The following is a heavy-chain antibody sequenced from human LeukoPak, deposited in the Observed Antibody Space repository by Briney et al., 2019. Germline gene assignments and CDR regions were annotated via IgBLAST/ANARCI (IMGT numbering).Heavy chain of an antibody. CDR2: ISTSSSYI. CDR3: ARDPINIATAANGFDY. D-gene: IGHD6-13*01. Sequence: GGSLRLSCAASGFTFSSYWMNWVRQAPGKGLEWVSSISTSSSYIYYADSVKGRFTISRDNAKNSLYLQMNSLRVEDTAVYYCARDPINIATAANGFDYWGQGTLVTVSS. V-gene: IGHV3-21*01. CDR1: GFTFSSYW. J-gene: IGHJ4*02.